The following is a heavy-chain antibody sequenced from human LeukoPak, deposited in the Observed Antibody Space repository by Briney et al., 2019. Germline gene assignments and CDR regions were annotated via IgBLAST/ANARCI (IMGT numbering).Heavy chain of an antibody. CDR1: GDSISTVGYS. CDR2: IYHSGGA. V-gene: IGHV4-30-2*01. J-gene: IGHJ4*02. D-gene: IGHD1-14*01. CDR3: ARIDNTDDHLDS. Sequence: SDTLSLTCAVSGDSISTVGYSWSWIRQPPGKVLDYRGYIYHSGGAYYNPSLKSRVTISVDRSKNHFSLTLSSATAADTAVYYCARIDNTDDHLDSWGQGTLVTASS.